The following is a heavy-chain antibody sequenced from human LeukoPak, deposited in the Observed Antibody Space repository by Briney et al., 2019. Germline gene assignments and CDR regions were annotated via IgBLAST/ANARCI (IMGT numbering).Heavy chain of an antibody. CDR2: IYYTGRN. CDR3: VRRDTGWNYFDY. Sequence: SETLSLTCAVSGGSTNSHYWGWIRQPPGKGLEWIGDIYYTGRNNYNPPLKSRATISVDTSKNLLSLTLTAVPAADTAIYYCVRRDTGWNYFDYWGQGILVTVSS. D-gene: IGHD6-19*01. CDR1: GGSTNSHY. J-gene: IGHJ4*02. V-gene: IGHV4-59*08.